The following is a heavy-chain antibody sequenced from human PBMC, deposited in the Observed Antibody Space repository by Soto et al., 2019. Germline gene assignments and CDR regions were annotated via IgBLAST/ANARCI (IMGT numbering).Heavy chain of an antibody. CDR1: GYTFTSYY. Sequence: ASVKVSCKASGYTFTSYYMHWVRQAPGQGLEWMGIINHSVGSTSYAQKFQGRVTMTRDTSTSTVYMELSSLRSEDTAVYYCATPDTMDTAIVTSAYGMDVWGQGATVTVSS. V-gene: IGHV1-46*01. CDR3: ATPDTMDTAIVTSAYGMDV. J-gene: IGHJ6*02. CDR2: INHSVGST. D-gene: IGHD5-18*01.